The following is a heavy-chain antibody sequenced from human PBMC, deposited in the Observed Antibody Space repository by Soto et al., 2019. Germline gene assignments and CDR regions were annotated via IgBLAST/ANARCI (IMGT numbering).Heavy chain of an antibody. CDR2: IYYSGST. V-gene: IGHV4-61*08. CDR1: GGSISSGGYY. J-gene: IGHJ4*02. D-gene: IGHD1-7*01. Sequence: SETLSLTCTVSGGSISSGGYYWSWIRQHPGKGLEWIGYIYYSGSTNYNPSLKSRVTISVDTSKNQFSLKLSSVTAADTAVYYCASAQNNWNYLFGYWGQGTLVTVSS. CDR3: ASAQNNWNYLFGY.